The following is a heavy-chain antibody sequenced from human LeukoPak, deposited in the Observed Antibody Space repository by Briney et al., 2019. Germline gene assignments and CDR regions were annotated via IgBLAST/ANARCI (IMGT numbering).Heavy chain of an antibody. CDR2: IYYSGST. CDR1: GGSISSYY. Sequence: SETLSLTCTVSGGSISSYYWSWIRQPPGKGLVWIGYIYYSGSTNYNPSLKSRVTISVDTSKNQFSLKLSSVTAADTAVYYCARALYSSSWYLDYWGQGTLVTVSS. J-gene: IGHJ4*02. D-gene: IGHD6-13*01. V-gene: IGHV4-59*01. CDR3: ARALYSSSWYLDY.